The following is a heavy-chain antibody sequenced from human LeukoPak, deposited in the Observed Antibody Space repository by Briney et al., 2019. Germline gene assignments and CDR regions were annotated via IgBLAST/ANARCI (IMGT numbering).Heavy chain of an antibody. CDR2: ISGSGGST. CDR1: GFTFSSYA. CDR3: AKPLTYCSSTSCDRGRFAY. V-gene: IGHV3-23*01. Sequence: GGSLRLSCAASGFTFSSYAMSWVRQAPGKGLEWVSAISGSGGSTYYADSVKGRFTISRDNSKNTLYLQMNSLRAEDTAVYYCAKPLTYCSSTSCDRGRFAYWGQGTLVTVSS. J-gene: IGHJ4*02. D-gene: IGHD2-2*01.